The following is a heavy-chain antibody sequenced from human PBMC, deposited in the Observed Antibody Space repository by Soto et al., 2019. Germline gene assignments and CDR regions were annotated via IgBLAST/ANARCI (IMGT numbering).Heavy chain of an antibody. CDR3: ARGPYSSGWYVVDY. V-gene: IGHV4-4*07. D-gene: IGHD6-19*01. CDR2: LYSSGNT. CDR1: GASISAYA. Sequence: SETLSLTCTVSGASISAYAWSWIRQPAGKGLEWIGRLYSSGNTNYNPSFKSRLTMSADTSKNQFSLKLSSVTAADTAVYYCARGPYSSGWYVVDYWGQGTLVTVSS. J-gene: IGHJ4*02.